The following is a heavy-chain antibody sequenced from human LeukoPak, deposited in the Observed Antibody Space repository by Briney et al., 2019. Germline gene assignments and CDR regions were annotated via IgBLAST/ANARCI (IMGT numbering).Heavy chain of an antibody. CDR1: GFTFSSYS. J-gene: IGHJ4*02. CDR3: ARVPYYGSGKIDY. V-gene: IGHV4-34*01. CDR2: INHSGST. Sequence: PGGSLRLSCAASGFTFSSYSMNWVRQAPGKGLEWIGEINHSGSTNYNPSLKSRVTISVDTSKNQFSLKLSSVTAADTAVYYCARVPYYGSGKIDYWGQGTLVTVSS. D-gene: IGHD3-10*01.